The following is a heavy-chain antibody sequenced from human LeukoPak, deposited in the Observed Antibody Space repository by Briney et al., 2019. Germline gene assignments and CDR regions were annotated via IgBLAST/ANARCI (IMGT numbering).Heavy chain of an antibody. CDR2: IIPILGIA. V-gene: IGHV1-69*04. CDR1: GGTFSSYT. J-gene: IGHJ4*02. D-gene: IGHD2-21*02. CDR3: ARESSVVVTAGGLVY. Sequence: GASVKVSCRASGGTFSSYTISWVRQAPGEGLEWMGRIIPILGIANYAQKFQGRVTITADKPTSTAYMELSSLRSEDTAVYYCARESSVVVTAGGLVYWGQGTLVTVSS.